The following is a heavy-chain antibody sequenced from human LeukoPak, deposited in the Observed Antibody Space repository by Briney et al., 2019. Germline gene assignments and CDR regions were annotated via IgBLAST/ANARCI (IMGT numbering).Heavy chain of an antibody. Sequence: AGGSLRLSCAASGFTFSSYWTTWVRQAPGKGLEWVSVIYSGGSTYYADSVKGRFTISRDNSKNTLYLQMNSLRAEDTAVYYCARDSGYYSHNFDYWGQGTLVTVSS. CDR1: GFTFSSYW. CDR2: IYSGGST. CDR3: ARDSGYYSHNFDY. V-gene: IGHV3-66*01. D-gene: IGHD3-22*01. J-gene: IGHJ4*02.